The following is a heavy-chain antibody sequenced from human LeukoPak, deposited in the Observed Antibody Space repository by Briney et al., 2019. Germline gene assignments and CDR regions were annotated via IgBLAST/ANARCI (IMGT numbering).Heavy chain of an antibody. V-gene: IGHV3-30*04. Sequence: GGSLRLSCAASGFTFSSYAMHWVRQAPGKGLEWVAVISYDGSNKYYADSVKGRFTISRDNSKNTLYLQMNSLRAEDTAVYYCARDRYRYCSGGSCYSLDYWGQGTLVTVSS. J-gene: IGHJ4*02. CDR1: GFTFSSYA. CDR3: ARDRYRYCSGGSCYSLDY. CDR2: ISYDGSNK. D-gene: IGHD2-15*01.